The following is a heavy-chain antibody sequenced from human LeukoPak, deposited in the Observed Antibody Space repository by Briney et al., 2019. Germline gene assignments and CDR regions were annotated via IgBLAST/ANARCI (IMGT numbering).Heavy chain of an antibody. V-gene: IGHV4-30-4*01. CDR3: ARSPWGIAAAGH. Sequence: SQTLSLTCTVSGGSISSGDYYWSWIRQPPGKGLEWIGYIYYSGSTYYNPSLKSRVTISVDTSKNQFSLKLSSVTAADTAVFYCARSPWGIAAAGHWGQGTLVTVFS. D-gene: IGHD6-13*01. CDR1: GGSISSGDYY. J-gene: IGHJ4*02. CDR2: IYYSGST.